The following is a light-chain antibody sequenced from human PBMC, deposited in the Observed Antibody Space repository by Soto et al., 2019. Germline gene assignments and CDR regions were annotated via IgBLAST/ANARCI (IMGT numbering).Light chain of an antibody. CDR3: AAWDDTLNGLYV. Sequence: QSVLTHPPSASGTPGQRVTISCSGSSSNIGRNTVSWYQHLPGTAPKLLVYSNNQRPSGVPDRFSGSKSGTSASLAISGLQSEDEADYSCAAWDDTLNGLYVFGTGTKGTVL. J-gene: IGLJ1*01. CDR2: SNN. CDR1: SSNIGRNT. V-gene: IGLV1-44*01.